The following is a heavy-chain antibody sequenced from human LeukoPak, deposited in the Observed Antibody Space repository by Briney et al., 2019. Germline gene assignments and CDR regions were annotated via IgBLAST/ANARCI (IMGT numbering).Heavy chain of an antibody. V-gene: IGHV3-23*01. J-gene: IGHJ4*02. Sequence: GGSLRLSCAASGFTFSSYDLSWVRQAPGKGLEWVSAISGSGGSTYYADSVKGRFTISRDNSKNTLYLQMNSLRAEDTAVYYCAKARANWEFDYWGQGTLVTVSS. CDR3: AKARANWEFDY. CDR1: GFTFSSYD. D-gene: IGHD1-1*01. CDR2: ISGSGGST.